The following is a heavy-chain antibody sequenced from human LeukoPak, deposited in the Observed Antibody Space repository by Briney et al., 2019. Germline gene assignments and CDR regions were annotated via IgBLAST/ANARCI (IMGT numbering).Heavy chain of an antibody. CDR2: IGISSGNT. D-gene: IGHD5-24*01. Sequence: RGSLRLSCAAPGFRFSDYSMNWVRQAPGKGLEWISYIGISSGNTNYADSVKGRFTISGDKAKNSLYLQMNSLRVEDTAVYYCARDYKYAFDNWGQGTLVTVSS. CDR1: GFRFSDYS. CDR3: ARDYKYAFDN. V-gene: IGHV3-48*01. J-gene: IGHJ4*02.